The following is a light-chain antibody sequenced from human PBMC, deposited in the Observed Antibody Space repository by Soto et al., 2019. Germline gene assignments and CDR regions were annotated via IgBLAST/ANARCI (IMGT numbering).Light chain of an antibody. J-gene: IGKJ5*01. Sequence: IQLTQSPSSLSASAGDRVTISCRASQDIGNYLAWYQQKPGEAPKLLIYDASTLQSGVPLRFGGSGSGTDFTLTISSLQPEDFATYYCQQLNKYPVTFGQGTRLEIK. CDR1: QDIGNY. CDR2: DAS. V-gene: IGKV1-9*01. CDR3: QQLNKYPVT.